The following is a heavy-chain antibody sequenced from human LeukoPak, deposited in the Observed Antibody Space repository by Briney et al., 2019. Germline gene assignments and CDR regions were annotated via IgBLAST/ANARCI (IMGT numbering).Heavy chain of an antibody. CDR1: GFTVNNNY. CDR3: AELGITMIGGV. D-gene: IGHD3-10*02. Sequence: GGSLRLSCAASGFTVNNNYMSWVRQAPGKGLEWVSGIYSGGSTYYADSVKGRFTISRDNAKNSLYLQMNSLRAEDTAVYYCAELGITMIGGVWGKGTTVTISS. CDR2: IYSGGST. V-gene: IGHV3-53*01. J-gene: IGHJ6*04.